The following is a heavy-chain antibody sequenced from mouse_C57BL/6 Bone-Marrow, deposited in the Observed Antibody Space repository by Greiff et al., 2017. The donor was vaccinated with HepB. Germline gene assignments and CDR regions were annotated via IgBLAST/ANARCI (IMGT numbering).Heavy chain of an antibody. V-gene: IGHV2-2*01. CDR2: IWSGGST. J-gene: IGHJ3*01. Sequence: VQLQESGPGLVQPSQSLSITCTVSGFSLTSYGVHWVRQSPGKGLEWLGVIWSGGSTDYNAAFISRLSISKDNSKSQVFFKMNSLQADDTAIYYCASPDSSGYGVAYWGQGTLVTVSA. CDR1: GFSLTSYG. D-gene: IGHD3-2*02. CDR3: ASPDSSGYGVAY.